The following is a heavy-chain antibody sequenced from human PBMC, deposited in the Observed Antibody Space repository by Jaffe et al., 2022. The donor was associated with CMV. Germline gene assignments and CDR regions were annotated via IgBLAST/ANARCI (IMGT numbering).Heavy chain of an antibody. Sequence: EVQLLESGGGLVQPGGSLRLSCAASGFTFSSYGMNWVRQAPGKGLECLSSISGSGGTTYYADSVKGRFTISRDNSKNTLYLEMNSLRAEDTAIYYCAKEGGRGWYLGYNGMDVWGQGTTVTVSS. CDR3: AKEGGRGWYLGYNGMDV. J-gene: IGHJ6*02. CDR2: ISGSGGTT. D-gene: IGHD6-19*01. V-gene: IGHV3-23*01. CDR1: GFTFSSYG.